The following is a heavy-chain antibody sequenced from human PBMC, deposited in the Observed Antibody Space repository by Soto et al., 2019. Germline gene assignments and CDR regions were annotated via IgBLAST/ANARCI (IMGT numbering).Heavy chain of an antibody. J-gene: IGHJ4*02. D-gene: IGHD6-13*01. CDR3: ARGRVGSSWYV. CDR2: INPEDGET. V-gene: IGHV1-46*01. CDR1: GYIFTNYY. Sequence: ASVKVSCKASGYIFTNYYIYWVRQAPGQGLEYMGLINPEDGETIYAQKFQGRVTMTKDTSTSTAYMELRSLRSDDTAVYYCARGRVGSSWYVWGQGTLVTVSS.